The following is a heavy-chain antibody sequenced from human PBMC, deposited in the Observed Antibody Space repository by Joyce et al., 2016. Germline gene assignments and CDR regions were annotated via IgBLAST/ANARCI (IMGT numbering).Heavy chain of an antibody. CDR1: GFTFSSYR. CDR3: ARDYSNSPRYFDY. D-gene: IGHD4-11*01. Sequence: EVQLVESGGGLVKPGGSLRLSCAASGFTFSSYRMNWVRQAPGKGLEWVSSISTGISNIHYADSVKGRFTISRDNAKNSLYLQMNSLRAEDTALYYCARDYSNSPRYFDYWGQGTLVTVSS. CDR2: ISTGISNI. J-gene: IGHJ4*02. V-gene: IGHV3-21*01.